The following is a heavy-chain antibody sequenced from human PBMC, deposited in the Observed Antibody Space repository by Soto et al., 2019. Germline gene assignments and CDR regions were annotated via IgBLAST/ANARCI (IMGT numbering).Heavy chain of an antibody. V-gene: IGHV4-30-4*01. J-gene: IGHJ6*02. CDR2: TFYSGTT. CDR1: GDSISSADYY. CDR3: ARDLWVEPELYYYGMDV. Sequence: SETLSLTCTVSGDSISSADYYWSWIRQTPGKGLEWIGHTFYSGTTYYNPSLKSRLTISVDTSKNHFSLRLTSVTAADTAVYYCARDLWVEPELYYYGMDVWGQGTTVTVSS. D-gene: IGHD1-1*01.